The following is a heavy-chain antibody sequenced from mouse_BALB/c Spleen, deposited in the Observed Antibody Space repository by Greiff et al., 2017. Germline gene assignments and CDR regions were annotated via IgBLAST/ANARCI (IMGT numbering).Heavy chain of an antibody. J-gene: IGHJ4*01. CDR3: ARDEITTVVADYYAMDY. V-gene: IGHV14-3*02. D-gene: IGHD1-1*01. CDR2: IDPANGNT. Sequence: EVQLQQSGAELVKPGASVKLSCTASGFNIKDTYMHWVKQRPEQGLEWIGRIDPANGNTKYDPKFPGKATITADTSSNTAYLQLSSLTSEDTAVYYCARDEITTVVADYYAMDYWGQGTSVTVSS. CDR1: GFNIKDTY.